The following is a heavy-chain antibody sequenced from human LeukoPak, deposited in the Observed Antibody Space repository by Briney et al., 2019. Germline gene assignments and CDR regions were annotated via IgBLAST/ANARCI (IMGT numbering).Heavy chain of an antibody. CDR1: GFTFSSYA. CDR2: ISGSGGST. J-gene: IGHJ4*02. CDR3: VTRYCSVGVCYLNY. Sequence: GGSLRLSCAAPGFTFSSYAMSWVRQAPGKGLEWVSSISGSGGSTYYADSVKGRFTISRDNSKNTLYLQMNSLRDEDTAVYYCVTRYCSVGVCYLNYWGQGTLVTVSS. V-gene: IGHV3-23*01. D-gene: IGHD2-8*02.